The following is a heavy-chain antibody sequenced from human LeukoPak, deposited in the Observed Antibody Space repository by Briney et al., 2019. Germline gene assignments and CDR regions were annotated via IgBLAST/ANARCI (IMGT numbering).Heavy chain of an antibody. CDR1: GYSFTSYW. Sequence: GQSLHISCQGSGYSFTSYWIGWVRQKPGKGLEWMGIIYPGDSDTRYSPSFQGQVTISADKSISTAYLQWSSLKASDTTMYYCARSMVRGGTHAFDVWGQGRMVSVSS. CDR2: IYPGDSDT. J-gene: IGHJ3*01. CDR3: ARSMVRGGTHAFDV. D-gene: IGHD3-10*01. V-gene: IGHV5-51*01.